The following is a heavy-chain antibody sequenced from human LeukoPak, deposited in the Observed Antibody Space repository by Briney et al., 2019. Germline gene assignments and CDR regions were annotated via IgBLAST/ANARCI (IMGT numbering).Heavy chain of an antibody. CDR1: GVSFSGYY. CDR3: ARGREDIVVVPAAMDYYYYYMDV. J-gene: IGHJ6*03. Sequence: PSETLSFTCAVYGVSFSGYYWSWLRQPPGKGLEWFGEINHSGSSNYNPSLKSRVTISVDTSKNLFSLKLSSVTAADTAVYYCARGREDIVVVPAAMDYYYYYMDVWGKGTTVTVSS. V-gene: IGHV4-34*01. CDR2: INHSGSS. D-gene: IGHD2-2*01.